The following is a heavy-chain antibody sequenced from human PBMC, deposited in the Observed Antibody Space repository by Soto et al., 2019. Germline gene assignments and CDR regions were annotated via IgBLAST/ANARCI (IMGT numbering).Heavy chain of an antibody. CDR1: GDSVSSNSAA. Sequence: PSQTLSLTCAISGDSVSSNSAAWNWIRQSPSRGLEWLGRTYYRSKWYNDYAVSVKSRITINPDTSKNQFSLQLNSVTPEDTAVYYCARDLECQLLMSYNWFDPWGQGTLVTVSS. J-gene: IGHJ5*02. CDR2: TYYRSKWYN. CDR3: ARDLECQLLMSYNWFDP. D-gene: IGHD2-2*01. V-gene: IGHV6-1*01.